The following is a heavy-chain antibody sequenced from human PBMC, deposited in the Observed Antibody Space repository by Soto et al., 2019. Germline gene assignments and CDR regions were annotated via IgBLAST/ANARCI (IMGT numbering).Heavy chain of an antibody. D-gene: IGHD5-18*01. Sequence: EVQLLESGGGLVKPGGSLRLSCAASGFTFSNAWMNWVRQAPGKGLEWVGRIKSKTDGGTTDYAAPVKGRFTISRDDSKNTLYLQMNSLKTEDTAVYYCTTDPYGYSYGLRFYYYYGMDVWGQGTTVTVSS. CDR3: TTDPYGYSYGLRFYYYYGMDV. CDR1: GFTFSNAW. J-gene: IGHJ6*02. CDR2: IKSKTDGGTT. V-gene: IGHV3-15*07.